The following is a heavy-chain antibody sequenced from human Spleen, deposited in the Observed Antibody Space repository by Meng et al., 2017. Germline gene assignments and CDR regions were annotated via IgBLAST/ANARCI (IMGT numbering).Heavy chain of an antibody. CDR3: ARDCCSEIGPIDY. CDR2: ISNNDGRT. D-gene: IGHD2-15*01. Sequence: GESLKISCRTSGFTLRNYGMSWVRQAPGKGLEWVATISNNDGRTHYADSVMGRSTISRDDFKNTLYLQVSSLRAEDTAVYYCARDCCSEIGPIDYWGQGTLVTVSS. J-gene: IGHJ4*02. V-gene: IGHV3-23*01. CDR1: GFTLRNYG.